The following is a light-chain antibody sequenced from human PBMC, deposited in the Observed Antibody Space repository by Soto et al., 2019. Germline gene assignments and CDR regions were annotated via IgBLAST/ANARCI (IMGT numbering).Light chain of an antibody. CDR3: SSYTTSSPRV. CDR1: SSDVGGYNY. CDR2: DVS. J-gene: IGLJ1*01. V-gene: IGLV2-14*01. Sequence: QSALTQPASVSGSPGQSITISCTGTSSDVGGYNYVSWYQQHPGKAPKLMIYDVSNRPSGVSNRFSGSKSGNTASLTISGPQAEDEAYYYCSSYTTSSPRVFGTGTKVTVL.